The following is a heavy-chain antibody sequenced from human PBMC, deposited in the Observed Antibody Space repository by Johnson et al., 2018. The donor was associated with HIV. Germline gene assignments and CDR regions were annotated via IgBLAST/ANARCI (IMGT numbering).Heavy chain of an antibody. Sequence: VQVVESGGGVVQPGRSLRLSCAASGFTFSSYAMHWVRQAPGKGLEWVAVISYDGSNKYYADSVKGRFTISRDNSKNTLYLQMNSLRAEDTAVYYCARGRWLHLGAFDIWGQGTMVTVSS. CDR3: ARGRWLHLGAFDI. V-gene: IGHV3-30-3*01. D-gene: IGHD5-24*01. CDR1: GFTFSSYA. J-gene: IGHJ3*02. CDR2: ISYDGSNK.